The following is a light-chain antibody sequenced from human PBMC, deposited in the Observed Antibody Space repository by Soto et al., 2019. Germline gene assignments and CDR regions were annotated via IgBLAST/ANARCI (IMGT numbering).Light chain of an antibody. CDR3: QQRSLLFT. CDR2: DSS. J-gene: IGKJ4*01. CDR1: QSVGSS. Sequence: EIVLTQSPAALSLSPGERATLSCRTSQSVGSSLAWYQQKPGQPPRLLIYDSSNRATGIPGRFSGSGSGTEFTLTISSLEPADFAVYYCQQRSLLFTFGGGTKV. V-gene: IGKV3-11*01.